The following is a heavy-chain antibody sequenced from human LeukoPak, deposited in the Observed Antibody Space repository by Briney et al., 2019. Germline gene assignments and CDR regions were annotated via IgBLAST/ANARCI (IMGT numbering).Heavy chain of an antibody. J-gene: IGHJ6*02. D-gene: IGHD3-22*01. CDR2: IKQDGSEK. CDR3: ARNYYDSSGYSWYYYYGMDV. CDR1: GFTFSSYW. Sequence: GGSLRLSCAASGFTFSSYWMSWVRQAPGKGLEWVANIKQDGSEKYYVDSVKGRFTISRDNAKNSLYLQMNSLRAEDTAVYYCARNYYDSSGYSWYYYYGMDVWGQGTTVTVSS. V-gene: IGHV3-7*01.